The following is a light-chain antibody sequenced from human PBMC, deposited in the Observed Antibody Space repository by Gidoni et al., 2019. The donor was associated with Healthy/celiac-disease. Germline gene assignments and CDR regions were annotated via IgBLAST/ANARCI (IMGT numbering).Light chain of an antibody. J-gene: IGKJ1*01. CDR3: QQSYSTLGT. CDR1: QSISSY. CDR2: AAS. Sequence: DIQMPLSPSSLSASVGDRVSITCRASQSISSYLNWYQQKPGKAPKLLLYAASSLQSGVPSRFSGSGSGTDFTLTISSLQPEDFATYYCQQSYSTLGTFGQGTKVEIK. V-gene: IGKV1-39*01.